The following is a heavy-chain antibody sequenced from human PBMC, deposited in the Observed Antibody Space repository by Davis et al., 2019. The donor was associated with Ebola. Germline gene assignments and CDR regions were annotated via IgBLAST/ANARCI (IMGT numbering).Heavy chain of an antibody. CDR3: AKWGCSGGSCYGIDY. V-gene: IGHV3-48*01. CDR1: GFTFSSYS. J-gene: IGHJ4*02. D-gene: IGHD2-15*01. CDR2: ISSSSSTI. Sequence: GESLKISCAASGFTFSSYSMNWVRQAPGKGLEWVSYISSSSSTIYYADSVKGRFTISRDNSKNTLYLQMNSLRAEDTAVYYCAKWGCSGGSCYGIDYWGQGTLVTVSS.